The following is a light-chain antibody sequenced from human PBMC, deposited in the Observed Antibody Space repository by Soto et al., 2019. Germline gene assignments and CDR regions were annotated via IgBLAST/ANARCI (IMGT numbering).Light chain of an antibody. CDR3: SSSAGDTPYN. CDR2: EVN. CDR1: SSDVGGYDY. Sequence: QSALAQPPSASGSPGQSVTISCTGTSSDVGGYDYVSWYQQLPGKAPKLVIYEVNKQPSGVPERFAGSKSGNAASPTVSGLQAEDEAAFYCSSSAGDTPYNFGTGTKVTVL. V-gene: IGLV2-8*01. J-gene: IGLJ1*01.